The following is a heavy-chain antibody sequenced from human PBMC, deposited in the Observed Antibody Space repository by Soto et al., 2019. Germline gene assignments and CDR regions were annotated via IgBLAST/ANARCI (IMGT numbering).Heavy chain of an antibody. CDR3: ARDRSFALLEWSPSDSYGMDV. D-gene: IGHD3-3*01. CDR2: ISTSNGYT. CDR1: GYTFTGYY. V-gene: IGHV1-18*04. J-gene: IGHJ6*02. Sequence: AAVKVSCKASGYTFTGYYMHWVRQAPGQGLEWMGWISTSNGYTNYAQKFQGRVSMTTDTSTNTAYMEVRSLRSDDTAFYFCARDRSFALLEWSPSDSYGMDVWGQGTSVTVSS.